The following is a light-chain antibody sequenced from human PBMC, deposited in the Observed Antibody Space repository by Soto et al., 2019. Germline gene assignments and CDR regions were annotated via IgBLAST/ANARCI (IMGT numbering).Light chain of an antibody. CDR2: GTS. Sequence: EIVLTQSPATLSLSPGERATLSCRASQSVSGYLAWYQQRPGQAPRLLIHGTSNRATGIPARFSGGGSGTDFTLTISSLEPEDFAVYYCQQRANFGQGTRLEIK. J-gene: IGKJ5*01. CDR1: QSVSGY. V-gene: IGKV3-11*01. CDR3: QQRAN.